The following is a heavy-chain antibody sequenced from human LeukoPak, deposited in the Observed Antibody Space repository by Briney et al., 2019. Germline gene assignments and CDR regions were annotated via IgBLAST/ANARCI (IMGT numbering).Heavy chain of an antibody. V-gene: IGHV4-39*01. CDR1: GGSISSYY. J-gene: IGHJ4*02. Sequence: ETLSLTCTVSGGSISSYYWGWIRQPPGKGLEWIGSIYYSGSTYYNPSLKSRVTISVDTSKNQFSLKLSSVTAADTAVYYCARGGYCSGGSCYYFDYWGQGTLVTVSS. D-gene: IGHD2-15*01. CDR2: IYYSGST. CDR3: ARGGYCSGGSCYYFDY.